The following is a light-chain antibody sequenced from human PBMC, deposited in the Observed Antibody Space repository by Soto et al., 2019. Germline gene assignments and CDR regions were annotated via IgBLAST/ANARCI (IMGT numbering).Light chain of an antibody. CDR3: LESSSALT. V-gene: IGKV1-39*01. Sequence: IWMTQSPSSLSASVGDRVTIPCRASQTIVRFLNWYQQKPGQAPKLPIYAASSLQSGVPSRFSGSGSGTDFTLTISSLQPEDLATYYCLESSSALTFGQGTRLENK. CDR1: QTIVRF. J-gene: IGKJ5*01. CDR2: AAS.